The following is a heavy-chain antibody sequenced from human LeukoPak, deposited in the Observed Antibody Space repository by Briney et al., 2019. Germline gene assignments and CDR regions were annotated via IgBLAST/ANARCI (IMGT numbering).Heavy chain of an antibody. CDR1: SGSIFSSNW. J-gene: IGHJ6*03. V-gene: IGHV4-4*02. Sequence: TSETLSLTCAVSSGSIFSSNWGSRVRRPPGKGLEWIGQIFHSGSTTYSPSLKSRVTISVDKSKNQFSLRLTSVTAADAAVYYCARELLVYMDVWGKGTTVTISS. CDR3: ARELLVYMDV. CDR2: IFHSGST. D-gene: IGHD2-15*01.